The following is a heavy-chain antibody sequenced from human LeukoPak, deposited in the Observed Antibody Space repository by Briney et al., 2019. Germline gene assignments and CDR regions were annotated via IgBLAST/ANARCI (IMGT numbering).Heavy chain of an antibody. CDR3: ARGAILSRRWFDP. J-gene: IGHJ5*02. Sequence: SETLSLTCSVSNGSISSSGYYWGWVRQSSEKGLEWIGGIYYSGSTYYNPSLKRRVTISVDTSRNQFSLILSSVTAADTALYYCARGAILSRRWFDPWGQGTLVTVSS. V-gene: IGHV4-39*01. D-gene: IGHD2-15*01. CDR2: IYYSGST. CDR1: NGSISSSGYY.